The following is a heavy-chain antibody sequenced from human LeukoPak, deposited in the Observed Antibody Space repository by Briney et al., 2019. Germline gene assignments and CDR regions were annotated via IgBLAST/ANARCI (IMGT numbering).Heavy chain of an antibody. J-gene: IGHJ5*02. CDR3: ARGGIRNWFDP. Sequence: GGSLRLSXAASGFTVSSNYMSWVRQAPGKGLEWLSVIYSGGSTYYADSVKGRFTISRDNSKNTLYLQMNSLRAEDTAVYYCARGGIRNWFDPWGQGTLVTVSS. V-gene: IGHV3-53*01. CDR2: IYSGGST. CDR1: GFTVSSNY. D-gene: IGHD2/OR15-2a*01.